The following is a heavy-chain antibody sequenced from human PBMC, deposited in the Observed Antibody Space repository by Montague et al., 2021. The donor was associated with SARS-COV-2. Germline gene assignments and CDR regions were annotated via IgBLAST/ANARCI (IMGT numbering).Heavy chain of an antibody. Sequence: CAISGDSVSSNSAAWSWIRQSPSRGLEWLGRTYYRSKWHSDYAPXVRGRLTVNPDASKNEFSLELNYVTPEDTAVYYCVRYSGWFYFDFWGQGTLVTVSS. V-gene: IGHV6-1*01. J-gene: IGHJ4*02. CDR3: VRYSGWFYFDF. D-gene: IGHD6-19*01. CDR2: TYYRSKWHS. CDR1: GDSVSSNSAA.